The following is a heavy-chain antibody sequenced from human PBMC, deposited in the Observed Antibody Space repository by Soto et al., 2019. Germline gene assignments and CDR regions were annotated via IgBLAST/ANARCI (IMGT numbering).Heavy chain of an antibody. D-gene: IGHD3-9*01. J-gene: IGHJ4*02. V-gene: IGHV4-59*08. CDR1: GDFITNHY. CDR3: ARHPQVTYYDILTGYTTGPRYYFDY. Sequence: SETLSLTCTVSGDFITNHYWCWIRQPPGKALEWIGYIYYSGSTNYNPSLKSRVTISVDTSKNQFSLKLSSVTAADTAVYYCARHPQVTYYDILTGYTTGPRYYFDYWGQGSLVTVSS. CDR2: IYYSGST.